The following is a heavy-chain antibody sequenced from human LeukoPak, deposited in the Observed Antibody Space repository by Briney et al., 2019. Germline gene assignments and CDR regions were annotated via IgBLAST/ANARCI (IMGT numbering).Heavy chain of an antibody. V-gene: IGHV3-21*01. CDR3: ARDHYGDYAFDS. CDR1: GFTFSSYG. D-gene: IGHD4-17*01. J-gene: IGHJ4*02. CDR2: FTTGSSYI. Sequence: PGGSLRLSCAASGFTFSSYGMSWVRQAPGKGLEWVSSFTTGSSYIYSADSVKGRFTISRDNAKNSLFLQMNSLRAEDTAVYYCARDHYGDYAFDSWGQGTLVTVSS.